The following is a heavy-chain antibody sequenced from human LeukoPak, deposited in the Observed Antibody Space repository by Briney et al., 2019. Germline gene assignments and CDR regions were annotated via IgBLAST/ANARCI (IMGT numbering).Heavy chain of an antibody. CDR2: IIPIFGTA. V-gene: IGHV1-69*05. J-gene: IGHJ3*02. CDR3: AREFGYYGSGSYGAFDI. D-gene: IGHD3-10*01. Sequence: SVKVSCKASGGTFSSYAISWVRQAPGQGLEWMGGIIPIFGTANYAQKFQGRVTITTDESTSTAYMELSSLRSEDTAVYYCAREFGYYGSGSYGAFDIWGQGTMVTVSS. CDR1: GGTFSSYA.